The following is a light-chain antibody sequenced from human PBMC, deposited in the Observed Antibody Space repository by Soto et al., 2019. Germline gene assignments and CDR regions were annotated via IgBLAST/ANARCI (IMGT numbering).Light chain of an antibody. CDR3: QQYNNWPPET. J-gene: IGKJ1*01. CDR2: GAS. CDR1: QSVSSN. Sequence: EIVMTQSPATLSVSPGERATLSSRASQSVSSNLSWYQQKTGQDPRRLIYGASTRATGIPARFSGSGCGTEFTLTISSMQSEDFAVYYYQQYNNWPPETFGQGTKVEIK. V-gene: IGKV3-15*01.